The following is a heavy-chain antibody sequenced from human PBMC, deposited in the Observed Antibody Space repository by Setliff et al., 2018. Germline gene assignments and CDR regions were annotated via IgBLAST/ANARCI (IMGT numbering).Heavy chain of an antibody. CDR1: GFTFSSHG. V-gene: IGHV3-21*05. J-gene: IGHJ4*02. Sequence: GGSLRLSCVASGFTFSSHGMTWVRLAPGKGLEWISYISSRSTYIGYADSVKGRFTISRDNAKKSLYLQMNSLRAEDTAIYYCAKVYRPQFSPGFDYWGQGALVTVSS. D-gene: IGHD6-6*01. CDR3: AKVYRPQFSPGFDY. CDR2: ISSRSTYI.